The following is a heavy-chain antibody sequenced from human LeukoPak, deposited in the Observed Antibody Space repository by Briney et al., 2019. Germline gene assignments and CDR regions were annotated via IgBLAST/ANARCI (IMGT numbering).Heavy chain of an antibody. CDR1: GYTFTSYA. V-gene: IGHV1-3*01. CDR3: ARDLGILWFGEWGNWFDP. J-gene: IGHJ5*02. Sequence: ASVKVSCKASGYTFTSYAMHWVRQAPGQRLEWMGWINAGNGNTKYSQKFQGRVTITRDTSASTAYMELSSLRSEDTAVYYCARDLGILWFGEWGNWFDPWGQGTLVTVSS. CDR2: INAGNGNT. D-gene: IGHD3-10*01.